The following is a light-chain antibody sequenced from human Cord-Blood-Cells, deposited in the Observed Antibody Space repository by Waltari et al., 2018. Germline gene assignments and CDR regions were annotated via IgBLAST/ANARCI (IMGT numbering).Light chain of an antibody. J-gene: IGKJ4*01. CDR2: WAS. CDR1: KNY. Sequence: IVMTQSPDSLAVSLGERATINNKNYLAWYQQKPGQPPKLLIYWASTRESGVPDRFSGSGSGTDFTLTISSLQAEDVAVYYCQQYYSTPLTFGGGTKVEIK. V-gene: IGKV4-1*01. CDR3: QQYYSTPLT.